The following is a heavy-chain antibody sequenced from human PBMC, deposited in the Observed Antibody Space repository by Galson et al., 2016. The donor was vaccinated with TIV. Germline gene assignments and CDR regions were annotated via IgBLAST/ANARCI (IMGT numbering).Heavy chain of an antibody. CDR2: INAGNGNT. J-gene: IGHJ4*02. V-gene: IGHV1-3*01. D-gene: IGHD2-21*01. Sequence: SVKVSCKAAGYTFTNYAMHWVRQAPGQRLEWMGWINAGNGNTKYSQKFQGRVTITRDTSARTAYMELSSLTSADTAVYYCARPPYCGGDCYKYDRWGQGTLVTVSS. CDR1: GYTFTNYA. CDR3: ARPPYCGGDCYKYDR.